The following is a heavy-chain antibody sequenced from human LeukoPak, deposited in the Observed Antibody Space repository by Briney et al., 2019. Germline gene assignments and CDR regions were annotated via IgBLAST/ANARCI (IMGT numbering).Heavy chain of an antibody. CDR3: AKDGPPWWNDPKSPYFDY. V-gene: IGHV3-74*01. Sequence: PGGSLRLSCVASGFTFSNYWMHWVRQVPGKGAEWVSRINKDGSITNFADSVKGRFTISRDNAKNTVYLQMNSLRAEDTAVYYCAKDGPPWWNDPKSPYFDYWGQGTLVTVSS. J-gene: IGHJ4*02. CDR2: INKDGSIT. D-gene: IGHD1-1*01. CDR1: GFTFSNYW.